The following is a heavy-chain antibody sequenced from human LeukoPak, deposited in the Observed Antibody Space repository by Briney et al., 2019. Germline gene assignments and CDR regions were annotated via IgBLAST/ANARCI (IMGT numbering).Heavy chain of an antibody. D-gene: IGHD3-22*01. Sequence: GGSLRLSCAASGFTFSIYAMGWVRQAPGKGLQWVSSITSSGDGTYYADSVKGRFTISRDNSENMLYLQMNSLRVEDTAVYFCAKDRPNYYGSNGHYYRRDGDYWGQGTLVTVSS. CDR2: ITSSGDGT. J-gene: IGHJ4*02. CDR3: AKDRPNYYGSNGHYYRRDGDY. CDR1: GFTFSIYA. V-gene: IGHV3-23*01.